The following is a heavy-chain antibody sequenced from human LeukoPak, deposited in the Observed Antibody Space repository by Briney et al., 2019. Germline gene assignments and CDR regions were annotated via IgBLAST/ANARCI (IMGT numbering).Heavy chain of an antibody. Sequence: PSETLSLTCSVSGDSIGASSYYWGWIRQPPGKGLEWIGSISKSGSTYYKPSLKSRVTTSVDTSKNQFSLKLSSVTAADTAVYYCARRARYYDSSGYYYGGFYWGQGTLVTVSS. V-gene: IGHV4-39*01. CDR1: GDSIGASSYY. CDR3: ARRARYYDSSGYYYGGFY. J-gene: IGHJ4*02. D-gene: IGHD3-22*01. CDR2: ISKSGST.